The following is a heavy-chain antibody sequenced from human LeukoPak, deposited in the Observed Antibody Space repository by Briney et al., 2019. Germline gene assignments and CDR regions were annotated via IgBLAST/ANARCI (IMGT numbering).Heavy chain of an antibody. CDR1: GFTFSSYA. V-gene: IGHV3-30*04. Sequence: PGGSLRLSCAASGFTFSSYAMHWVRQAPGKGLEWVTVVSDDGTKEYYADSVKGRFTTSRDKSENTVYLQMNSLTTEDTAVYYCAREGTYYFASGSFQGYYFDCWGQGTLATVSS. J-gene: IGHJ4*02. D-gene: IGHD3-10*01. CDR2: VSDDGTKE. CDR3: AREGTYYFASGSFQGYYFDC.